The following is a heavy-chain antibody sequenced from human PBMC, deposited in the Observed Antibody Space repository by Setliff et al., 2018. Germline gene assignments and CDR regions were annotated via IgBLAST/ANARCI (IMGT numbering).Heavy chain of an antibody. CDR1: NGSVSTTSHY. J-gene: IGHJ1*01. CDR2: VYYSGYT. V-gene: IGHV4-39*07. D-gene: IGHD3-10*01. Sequence: SSETLSLTCTVSNGSVSTTSHYWGWVRQPPGKGLEWIGSVYYSGYTYYSPSLESRVAISVDTSKNQFSLKVNSVTAADTAVYYCARVDFTMLQGVLGRWGQGTLVTVSS. CDR3: ARVDFTMLQGVLGR.